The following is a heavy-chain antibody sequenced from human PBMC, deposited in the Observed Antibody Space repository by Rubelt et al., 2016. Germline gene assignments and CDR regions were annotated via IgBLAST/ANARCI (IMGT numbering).Heavy chain of an antibody. CDR2: ISHEGSDK. CDR1: GFTFSTYA. J-gene: IGHJ4*02. Sequence: GGGVVQPGRSLRLSCAASGFTFSTYALPWVRQAPGKGLECVAVISHEGSDKNYADSVKGRFTISRDNSRNTLYLQMSSLRVEGTAVYFCARVPYGDIAYNHFDKWGPGTLVTVSS. V-gene: IGHV3-30*04. CDR3: ARVPYGDIAYNHFDK. D-gene: IGHD4/OR15-4a*01.